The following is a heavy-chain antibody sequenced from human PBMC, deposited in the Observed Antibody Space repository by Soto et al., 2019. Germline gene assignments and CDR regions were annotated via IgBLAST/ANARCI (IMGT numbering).Heavy chain of an antibody. V-gene: IGHV3-66*01. CDR3: ARDYYYYYGMDV. J-gene: IGHJ6*02. CDR2: IYSGGST. CDR1: GFTVSSNY. Sequence: EVPLVESGGGLVQPGGSLRLSCAASGFTVSSNYMSWVRQAPGKGLEWVSVIYSGGSTYYADSVKGRFTISRDNSKNTLYLQMNSLRAEDTAVYYCARDYYYYYGMDVWGQGTTVTVSS.